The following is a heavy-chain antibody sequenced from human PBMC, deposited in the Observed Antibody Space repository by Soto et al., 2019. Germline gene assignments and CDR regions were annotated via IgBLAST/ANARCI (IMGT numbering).Heavy chain of an antibody. CDR1: GFSVSSTY. CDR3: ARIPYVSASFDY. Sequence: SETLSLTCSVSGFSVSSTYWGWVRQSPGKGLEWIGYVYNSGSTIYSPSLKSRITILMDPSKNQFSLRLRSVTAADTAVYYCARIPYVSASFDYWGQGNLVTVSS. D-gene: IGHD3-10*02. CDR2: VYNSGST. J-gene: IGHJ4*02. V-gene: IGHV4-59*02.